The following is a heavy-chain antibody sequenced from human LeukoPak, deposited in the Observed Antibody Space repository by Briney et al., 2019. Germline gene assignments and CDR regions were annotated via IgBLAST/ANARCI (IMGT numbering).Heavy chain of an antibody. CDR1: GFTFSRYS. CDR2: ISSSSSYI. V-gene: IGHV3-21*01. Sequence: GGSLRLSCAASGFTFSRYSMNWVRQAPGKGLEWVSSISSSSSYIYYADSVKGRFTISRDNAKNSLYLQMNSLRAEDTAVYYCARDHEWCGGDCNVNDAFDIWGQGTVVAVSS. D-gene: IGHD2-21*02. J-gene: IGHJ3*02. CDR3: ARDHEWCGGDCNVNDAFDI.